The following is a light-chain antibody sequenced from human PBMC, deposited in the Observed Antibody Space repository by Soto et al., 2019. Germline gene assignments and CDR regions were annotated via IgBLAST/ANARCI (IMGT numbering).Light chain of an antibody. V-gene: IGLV1-47*02. CDR2: LGD. CDR3: AAWDDNLNAYV. J-gene: IGLJ1*01. Sequence: QLVLTQPPSASSTPGQTVTISCSGSTSNIGTFYVYWYQHLPGTAPKLLIYLGDQRASGVSDRFSGSKSGTSASLAINGLRSDDEAEYYCAAWDDNLNAYVFGSGTKLTVL. CDR1: TSNIGTFY.